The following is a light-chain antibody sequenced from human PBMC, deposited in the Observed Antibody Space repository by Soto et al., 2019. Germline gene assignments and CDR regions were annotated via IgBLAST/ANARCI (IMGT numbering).Light chain of an antibody. CDR2: DDS. Sequence: SYELTQSLPVSVAPGQTARITCGGNNIGRKSVHWYQQHPGQAPVLVVYDDSDRPSGIPERFSGSNSGNTATLTISGVEAGDEADYYCQVWDSDNDQLIFGGGTKLTV. CDR3: QVWDSDNDQLI. CDR1: NIGRKS. J-gene: IGLJ2*01. V-gene: IGLV3-21*02.